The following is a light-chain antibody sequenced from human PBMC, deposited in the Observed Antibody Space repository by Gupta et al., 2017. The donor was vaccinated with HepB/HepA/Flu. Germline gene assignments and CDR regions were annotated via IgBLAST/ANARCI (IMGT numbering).Light chain of an antibody. J-gene: IGKJ3*01. Sequence: DIVMTQSPLSLPVTPGEPASISCRSSQSLLHSNGYNYLDWYLQKPGQSPQLLIYLGSNRASGVPDRFSGSGSGTDFTLKISRVEAEDVGVYHCMQALQTPFTFGHGTKVDIK. CDR3: MQALQTPFT. CDR1: QSLLHSNGYNY. V-gene: IGKV2-28*01. CDR2: LGS.